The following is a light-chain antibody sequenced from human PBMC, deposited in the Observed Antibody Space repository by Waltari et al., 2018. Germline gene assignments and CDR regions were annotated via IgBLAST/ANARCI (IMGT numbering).Light chain of an antibody. Sequence: QSALTQPASVSGSPGQSITIPCTGTSSDIGAYNFVSCYQKHPGKAPKVMIYDVNNRPSGVSSRFSGSKSGNTASLTISGLQAEDEADYYCSSYTTGSTRYVFGSGTKVTVL. CDR3: SSYTTGSTRYV. CDR2: DVN. J-gene: IGLJ1*01. V-gene: IGLV2-14*03. CDR1: SSDIGAYNF.